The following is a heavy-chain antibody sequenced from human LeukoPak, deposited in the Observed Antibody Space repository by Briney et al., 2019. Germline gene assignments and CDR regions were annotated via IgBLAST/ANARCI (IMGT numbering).Heavy chain of an antibody. Sequence: SETLSLTCAVYGGSFSGYHWSWIRQPPGKGLEWIGEINHSGSTNYNPSLESRVTISVDTSKNQFSLKLSSVTAADTAVYYCARGRGYCSSTSCYRPTPFDPWGQGTLVTVSS. J-gene: IGHJ5*02. CDR2: INHSGST. CDR1: GGSFSGYH. D-gene: IGHD2-2*01. V-gene: IGHV4-34*01. CDR3: ARGRGYCSSTSCYRPTPFDP.